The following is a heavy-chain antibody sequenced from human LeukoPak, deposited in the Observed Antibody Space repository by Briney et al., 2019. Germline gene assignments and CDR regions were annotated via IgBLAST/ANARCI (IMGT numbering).Heavy chain of an antibody. CDR2: IYHSGST. J-gene: IGHJ5*02. CDR3: ARDVSSTSPASGWFDP. V-gene: IGHV4-38-2*02. D-gene: IGHD2-2*01. Sequence: SETLSLTCAVSGYSISSGYYWGWIRQPPGEGLEWIGSIYHSGSTYYNPSLKSRVTISVDTSKNQFSLKLSSVTAADTAVYYCARDVSSTSPASGWFDPWGQGTLVTVSS. CDR1: GYSISSGYY.